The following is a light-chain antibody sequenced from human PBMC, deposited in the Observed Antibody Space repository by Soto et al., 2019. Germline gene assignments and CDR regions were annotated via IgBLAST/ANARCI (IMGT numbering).Light chain of an antibody. CDR1: QSVSSSY. CDR2: GAS. Sequence: EIVLTQSPCTLSLSPWERATLSCRASQSVSSSYLAWYQQKPGQAPRLLIYGASSRATGIPDRFSGSGSGTDFTLTISRLEPEDFAVYYCQQYGSSHWTFGQGTKVDIK. CDR3: QQYGSSHWT. V-gene: IGKV3-20*01. J-gene: IGKJ1*01.